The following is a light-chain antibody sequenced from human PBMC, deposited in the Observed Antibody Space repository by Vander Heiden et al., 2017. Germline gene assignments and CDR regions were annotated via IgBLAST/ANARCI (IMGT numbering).Light chain of an antibody. J-gene: IGKJ4*01. CDR1: QSIGNY. CDR3: QQSENTPLT. CDR2: AAS. Sequence: DIQMTQSPTPPSGSLGDRVAITSRSSQSIGNYIRWYQQKPGKAPKVLFYAASSLQSGVSSRFSGRGSGTDFTLTISSRRPEDLATYYCQQSENTPLTFGGGTKVDLK. V-gene: IGKV1-39*01.